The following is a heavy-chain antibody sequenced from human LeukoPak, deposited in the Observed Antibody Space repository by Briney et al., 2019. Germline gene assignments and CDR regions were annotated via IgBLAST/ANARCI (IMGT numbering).Heavy chain of an antibody. V-gene: IGHV3-23*01. D-gene: IGHD1-26*01. CDR3: AKMKGHPLPKYYMDV. CDR2: ISGSGDNI. CDR1: GFIFSGFD. J-gene: IGHJ6*01. Sequence: GGSLRLSRAASGFIFSGFDLSWVRRTPGRGLEWVSGISGSGDNILYADSVKGRFTISRDNSKNTLYLEMNSLRAEDTAIYYCAKMKGHPLPKYYMDVWGQGTTVTVSS.